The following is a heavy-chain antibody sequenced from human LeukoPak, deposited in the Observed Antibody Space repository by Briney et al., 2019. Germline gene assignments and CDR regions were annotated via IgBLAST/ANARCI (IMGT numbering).Heavy chain of an antibody. J-gene: IGHJ6*01. CDR2: ISGSGVNT. Sequence: GGSLRLSCAASGFTFDNYAMNWVRQAPGKGLEWVLGISGSGVNTYYADSVKGRFTISRDNSKNTLYLQMNSLRGEDTAIYYCARDMRVSDDEQVMVVWGPGAPVSVSS. D-gene: IGHD3-22*01. CDR1: GFTFDNYA. V-gene: IGHV3-23*01. CDR3: ARDMRVSDDEQVMVV.